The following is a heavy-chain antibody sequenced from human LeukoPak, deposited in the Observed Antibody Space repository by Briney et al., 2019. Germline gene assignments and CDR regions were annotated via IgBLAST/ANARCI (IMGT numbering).Heavy chain of an antibody. CDR3: AKDLRRGVWFGELLSRPPSYYYYGMDV. V-gene: IGHV3-23*01. J-gene: IGHJ6*02. D-gene: IGHD3-10*01. CDR2: ISGSGSST. Sequence: GGSLTLSCAASAFTFSSYAMSWVRQAPGTGLESVSAISGSGSSTYYADTVKGLFTISRDNFKNTLYLQMISLRAEDTAVYYCAKDLRRGVWFGELLSRPPSYYYYGMDVWGQGTTVTVSS. CDR1: AFTFSSYA.